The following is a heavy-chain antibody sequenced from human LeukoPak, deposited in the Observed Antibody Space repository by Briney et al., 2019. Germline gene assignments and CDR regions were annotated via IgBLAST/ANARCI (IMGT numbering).Heavy chain of an antibody. CDR3: ANLVRSSSRDY. Sequence: GGSLRLSCAASGFTFSRYAMSWVRQAPGKGLEWVSAISGSGGSTHYADSVKGRFTISRDNSKNTLYVQMNSLRAEDTAVYYCANLVRSSSRDYWGQGTLVTVSS. CDR2: ISGSGGST. CDR1: GFTFSRYA. J-gene: IGHJ4*02. D-gene: IGHD6-6*01. V-gene: IGHV3-23*01.